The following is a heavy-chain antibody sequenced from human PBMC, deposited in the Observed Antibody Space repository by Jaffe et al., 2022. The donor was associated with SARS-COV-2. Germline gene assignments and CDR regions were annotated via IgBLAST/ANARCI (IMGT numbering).Heavy chain of an antibody. D-gene: IGHD3-3*01. J-gene: IGHJ5*02. CDR2: ISSSSSTI. Sequence: EVQLVESGGGLVQPGGSLRLSCAASGFTFSSYSMNWVRQAPGKGLEWVSYISSSSSTIYYADSVKGRFTISRDNAKNSLYLQMNSLRDEDTAVYYCARSTGRAIFGVSWFDPWGQGTLVTVSS. V-gene: IGHV3-48*02. CDR1: GFTFSSYS. CDR3: ARSTGRAIFGVSWFDP.